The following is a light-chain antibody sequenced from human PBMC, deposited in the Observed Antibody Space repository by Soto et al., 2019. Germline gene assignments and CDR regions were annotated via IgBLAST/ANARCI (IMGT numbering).Light chain of an antibody. V-gene: IGLV3-21*02. CDR1: NIGSKS. CDR3: QVWDSSSDHYV. J-gene: IGLJ1*01. CDR2: DDS. Sequence: SYELTQPPSVSVAPGQTATITCGGDNIGSKSVHWYQQKPGQAPVVVIYDDSDRPSGIPERFSGSNSGDTATLTISRVEAGDEADYYCQVWDSSSDHYVFGAGAKLTVL.